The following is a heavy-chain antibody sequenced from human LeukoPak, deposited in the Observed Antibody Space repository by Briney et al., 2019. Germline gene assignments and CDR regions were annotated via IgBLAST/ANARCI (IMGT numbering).Heavy chain of an antibody. Sequence: GGSLRLSCAASGFTFSSYAMGWVRQAPGKGLEWVSAISGSGGSTYYADSVKGRFTISRDNSKNTLYLQINSLRAEHTAVYHCAKGPQPYIVVVPAAAWYSDLWGRGTLVTVSS. CDR2: ISGSGGST. V-gene: IGHV3-23*01. CDR1: GFTFSSYA. J-gene: IGHJ2*01. D-gene: IGHD2-2*01. CDR3: AKGPQPYIVVVPAAAWYSDL.